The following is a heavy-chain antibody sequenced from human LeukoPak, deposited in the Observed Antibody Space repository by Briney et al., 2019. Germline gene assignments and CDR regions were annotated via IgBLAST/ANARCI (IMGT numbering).Heavy chain of an antibody. CDR3: ARDPRIVGATLDYFDY. D-gene: IGHD1-26*01. Sequence: PGGSLRLSCAASGFTFSSYWMSWVRQAPGKGLEWVANIKQDGSEKYYVDSVKGRFTISRDNAKNSLYLQMNSLRAEDTAVYYCARDPRIVGATLDYFDYWGQGTLVTVSS. CDR2: IKQDGSEK. CDR1: GFTFSSYW. V-gene: IGHV3-7*01. J-gene: IGHJ4*02.